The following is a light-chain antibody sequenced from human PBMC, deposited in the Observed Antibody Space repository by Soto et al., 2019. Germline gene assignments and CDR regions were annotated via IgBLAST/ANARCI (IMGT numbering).Light chain of an antibody. V-gene: IGKV1-5*03. CDR2: KAS. CDR1: QSISNS. CDR3: QHDNSYYT. Sequence: DILMTQSPSTLSASVGDRVTISCRASQSISNSLAWYQQKPGKAPKLLIYKASSLERRVPSRFSGSGSGTDFTLTISSLQPDDVATYYCQHDNSYYTFGQGTKLEIK. J-gene: IGKJ2*01.